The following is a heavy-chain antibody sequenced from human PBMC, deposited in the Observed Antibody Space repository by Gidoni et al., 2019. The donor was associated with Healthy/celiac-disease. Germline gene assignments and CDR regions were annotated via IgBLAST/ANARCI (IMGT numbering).Heavy chain of an antibody. V-gene: IGHV4-39*02. J-gene: IGHJ5*02. Sequence: QLQLQESGPGLVTPSETLSLTCTVSGGSISSSSYYWGWIRQPPGKGLEWIGSIYYSGSTYYNPSLKSRVTISVDTSKNQFSLKLSSVTAADTAVYYCARDIVVVPAASNWFDPWGQGTLVTVSS. CDR3: ARDIVVVPAASNWFDP. CDR1: GGSISSSSYY. CDR2: IYYSGST. D-gene: IGHD2-2*01.